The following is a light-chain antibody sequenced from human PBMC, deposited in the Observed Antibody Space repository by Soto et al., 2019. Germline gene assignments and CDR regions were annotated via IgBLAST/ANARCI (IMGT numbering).Light chain of an antibody. J-gene: IGLJ1*01. CDR1: SSNIGAGYE. CDR3: QSYDSSLSGYV. Sequence: QSVLTQPPSVSGAPGQRVTISCTGSSSNIGAGYEVHWYQQLPGTAPNLLIYGNSNRPSGVPVRFSGSKSGTSASLAITGLQAEDEADYYCQSYDSSLSGYVFGTGTKVTVL. V-gene: IGLV1-40*01. CDR2: GNS.